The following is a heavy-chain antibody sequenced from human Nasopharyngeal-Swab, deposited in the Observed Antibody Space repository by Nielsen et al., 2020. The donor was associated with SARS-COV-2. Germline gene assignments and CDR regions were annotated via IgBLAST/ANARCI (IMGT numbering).Heavy chain of an antibody. CDR1: GFSFPYFG. D-gene: IGHD2-21*01. CDR2: VWHDENIK. V-gene: IGHV3-33*01. CDR3: ARDRGEDAGIDY. J-gene: IGHJ4*02. Sequence: GESLKISCAASGFSFPYFGLHWVRQAPGKGLEWVAVVWHDENIKYYADSVEGRFTISRDNSKNTLYLQMNSLRADDTAVYYCARDRGEDAGIDYWSQGTLVTVAS.